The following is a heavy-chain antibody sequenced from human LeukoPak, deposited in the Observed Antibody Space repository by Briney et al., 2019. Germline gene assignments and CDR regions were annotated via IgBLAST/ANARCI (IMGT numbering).Heavy chain of an antibody. D-gene: IGHD1-26*01. CDR1: GGSISSYY. J-gene: IGHJ4*02. CDR3: ARGTGGSYYFDY. CDR2: IYYSGST. V-gene: IGHV4-59*01. Sequence: SPSETLSLTCTVSGGSISSYYWSWIRQPPGKGLERIGYIYYSGSTNYNPSLKSRVTISVDTSKNQFSLKLSSVTAADTAVYYCARGTGGSYYFDYWGQGTLVTVSS.